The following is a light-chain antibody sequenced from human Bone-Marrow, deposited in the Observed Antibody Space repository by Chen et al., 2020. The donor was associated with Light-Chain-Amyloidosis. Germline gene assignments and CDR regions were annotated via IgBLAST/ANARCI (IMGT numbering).Light chain of an antibody. V-gene: IGKV1-8*01. Sequence: AIRLIQSTSSLSASTGDIVTITCRASQGITNYLAWYQQRPGEAPHLLISAASTLHSGVPSRFNGTGSGTDFTLTITSLQSEDFATYFCQQYYTYPLTFGGGTKVDI. J-gene: IGKJ4*01. CDR2: AAS. CDR3: QQYYTYPLT. CDR1: QGITNY.